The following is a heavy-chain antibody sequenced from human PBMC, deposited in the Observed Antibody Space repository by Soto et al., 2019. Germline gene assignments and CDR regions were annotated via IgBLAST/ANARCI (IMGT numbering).Heavy chain of an antibody. D-gene: IGHD6-13*01. Sequence: QVQLVESGGGVVQPGRSLRLSCAASGFTFSSYAMHWVRQAPGKGLEWVAVISYDGSNKYYADSVKGRFTISRDNSKNKLYLQMNSLRAEDTAVYYCSASGGYSSSWYWYGAFDIWGQGTMVTVSS. CDR1: GFTFSSYA. CDR3: SASGGYSSSWYWYGAFDI. CDR2: ISYDGSNK. J-gene: IGHJ3*02. V-gene: IGHV3-30-3*01.